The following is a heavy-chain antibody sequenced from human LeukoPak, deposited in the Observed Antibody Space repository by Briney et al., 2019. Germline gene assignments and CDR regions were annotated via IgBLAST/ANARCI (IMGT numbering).Heavy chain of an antibody. CDR1: GDSISSTYY. CDR3: ATSVGSLLQPEEAFDL. CDR2: IYRDGST. Sequence: SETLSLTCTVSGDSISSTYYWGWIRQPPGRGLEWIGNIYRDGSTDYKSSLKSRVTISRNTSKKQSSLTLTSLTATDTAVYFCATSVGSLLQPEEAFDLWGQGTTITVSS. D-gene: IGHD1-14*01. J-gene: IGHJ3*01. V-gene: IGHV4-38-2*02.